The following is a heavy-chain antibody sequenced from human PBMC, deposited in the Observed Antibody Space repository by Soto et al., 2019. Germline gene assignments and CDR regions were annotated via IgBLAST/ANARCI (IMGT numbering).Heavy chain of an antibody. CDR2: ISGSGGST. CDR1: GFTFSNYA. V-gene: IGHV3-23*01. J-gene: IGHJ5*02. Sequence: PGGSLRLSCTASGFTFSNYAMSWVRQAPGKGLEWVSTISGSGGSTYYADSVKGRFTISRDNSKNTLYLQMNSLRAEDTAVYYCAKDLMTPLFAPWGQGTLVTVSS. CDR3: AKDLMTPLFAP. D-gene: IGHD2-8*01.